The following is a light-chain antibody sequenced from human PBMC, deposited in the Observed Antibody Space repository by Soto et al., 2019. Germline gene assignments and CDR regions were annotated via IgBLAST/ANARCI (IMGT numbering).Light chain of an antibody. CDR3: QQYGSSPYT. V-gene: IGKV3-20*01. CDR1: QSVSSSY. J-gene: IGKJ1*01. Sequence: IVLTQSPGTLSLSPGERATLSCRASQSVSSSYLAWYQQKPGQAPTLLIYGASSRATGIPDRFSGSGSGTDFTLTISRLEPEEFAVYYCQQYGSSPYTFGQGTKVDIK. CDR2: GAS.